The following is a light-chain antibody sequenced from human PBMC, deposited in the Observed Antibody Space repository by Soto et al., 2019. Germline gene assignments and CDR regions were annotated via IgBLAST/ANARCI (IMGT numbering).Light chain of an antibody. Sequence: DIQMTQSPSTLSASLGDRVTITCRASQSISSGLAWYQQKPGQAPKLLIYKASTLESGVPSRFSGSGTETEVPLSLSNLEHDAFATCYWQQNNRYSPPFGQGTKVEIK. CDR2: KAS. CDR1: QSISSG. CDR3: QQNNRYSPP. V-gene: IGKV1-5*03. J-gene: IGKJ1*01.